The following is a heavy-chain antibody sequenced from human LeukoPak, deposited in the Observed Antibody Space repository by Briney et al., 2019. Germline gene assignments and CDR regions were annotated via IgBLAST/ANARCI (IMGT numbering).Heavy chain of an antibody. CDR3: ARHPHIATLRGVIISYIDY. CDR1: GGSISSYY. V-gene: IGHV4-59*08. D-gene: IGHD3-10*01. CDR2: IYYSGST. Sequence: PSETLSLICTVSGGSISSYYWSWIRQPPGKGLEWIGYIYYSGSTNYNPSLKSRVTISVDTSKNQFSLKLSSVTAADTGVYYCARHPHIATLRGVIISYIDYWGQGSLVTVSS. J-gene: IGHJ4*02.